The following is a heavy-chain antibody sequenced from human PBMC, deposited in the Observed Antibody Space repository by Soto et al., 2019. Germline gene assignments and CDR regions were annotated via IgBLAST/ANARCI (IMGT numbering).Heavy chain of an antibody. V-gene: IGHV4-30-4*01. D-gene: IGHD6-13*01. CDR3: ASHHAVIAAAGTFDY. CDR2: IYYSGST. J-gene: IGHJ4*02. Sequence: LSLTCTVSGGSISSGDYYWSWIRQPPGKGLEWIGYIYYSGSTYYNPSLKSRVTISVDTSKNQFSLKLSSVTAADTAVYYCASHHAVIAAAGTFDYWGQGTLVTVSS. CDR1: GGSISSGDYY.